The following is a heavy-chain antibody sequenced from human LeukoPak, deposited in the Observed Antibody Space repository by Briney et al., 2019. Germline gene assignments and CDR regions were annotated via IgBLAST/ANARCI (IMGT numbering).Heavy chain of an antibody. Sequence: PGGSLRLSCAASGFTFSSYWMHWVRQAPGKGLVWVSRINSDGSSTSYADSVKGRFTISRDNAKNTLYLQMNSLRAEDTAVYYCAREMARDYSNYNFDYWGQGTLVTVSS. CDR2: INSDGSST. V-gene: IGHV3-74*01. CDR1: GFTFSSYW. J-gene: IGHJ4*02. CDR3: AREMARDYSNYNFDY. D-gene: IGHD4-11*01.